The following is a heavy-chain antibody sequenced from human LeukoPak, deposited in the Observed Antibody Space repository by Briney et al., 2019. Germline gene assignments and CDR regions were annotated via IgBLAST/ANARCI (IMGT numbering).Heavy chain of an antibody. CDR3: TRDPVVVAARTRVLYYYYYMDV. V-gene: IGHV3-49*04. D-gene: IGHD2-15*01. CDR1: GFTFGDYA. J-gene: IGHJ6*03. Sequence: GGSLRLSCTASGFTFGDYAMSWVRQAPGKGLEWVGFIRSKAYGGTTEYAASVKGRFTISRDDSKSIAYLQMNSLKTEDTAVYYCTRDPVVVAARTRVLYYYYYMDVWGKGTTVTISS. CDR2: IRSKAYGGTT.